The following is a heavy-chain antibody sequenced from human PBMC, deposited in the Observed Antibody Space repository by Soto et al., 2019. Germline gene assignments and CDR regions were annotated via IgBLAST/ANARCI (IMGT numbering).Heavy chain of an antibody. Sequence: QVQLVESGGGVVQPGRSLRLSCAASGFIFSSYAMHWVRQAPGKGLEWVAVISYEGRNKYYADSVKGRITISRDNSKNTLYLQMNSLSAEDTAVYYCAEELQRSVDSWGQGTLVTVSS. J-gene: IGHJ4*02. D-gene: IGHD1-1*01. CDR1: GFIFSSYA. V-gene: IGHV3-30*04. CDR2: ISYEGRNK. CDR3: AEELQRSVDS.